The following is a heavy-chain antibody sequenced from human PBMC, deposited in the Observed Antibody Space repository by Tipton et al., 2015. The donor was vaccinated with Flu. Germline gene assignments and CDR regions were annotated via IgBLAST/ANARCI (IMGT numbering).Heavy chain of an antibody. J-gene: IGHJ5*02. D-gene: IGHD4-11*01. CDR2: IHRTGNT. V-gene: IGHV4-38-2*01. CDR3: ARRDYSNYVSEPKNWFHP. Sequence: CAASGFIFSRYAMSWVRQAPGKGLEWIGNIHRTGNTYHNPSLRSRVTISVDTSKNQFSLKLSSVTAADTAVYYCARRDYSNYVSEPKNWFHPWGQGTLVTVSS. CDR1: GFIFSRYA.